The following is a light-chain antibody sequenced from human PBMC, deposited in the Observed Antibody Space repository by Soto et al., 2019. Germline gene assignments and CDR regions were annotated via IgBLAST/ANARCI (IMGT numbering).Light chain of an antibody. V-gene: IGLV2-14*01. CDR2: EVN. CDR1: NSDVGGYNY. Sequence: QSALTQPASVSGSPGQSITISCTGTNSDVGGYNYVSWYQQYPGKAPKLMIYEVNNRPSGVSNRFSGSKSGNTASLTISGLQAEDEADYYCCSYTSSTTWLFGGGTKLTVL. CDR3: CSYTSSTTWL. J-gene: IGLJ3*02.